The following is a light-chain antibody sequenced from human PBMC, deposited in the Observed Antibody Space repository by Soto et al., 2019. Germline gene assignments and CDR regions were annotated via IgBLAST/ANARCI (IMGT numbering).Light chain of an antibody. J-gene: IGLJ2*01. CDR3: SSFARSSTLV. Sequence: QSALTQPASVSASPGQSVSISCTGTSSDVGGYNYVSWYQHYPGKAPKLIIYDVSNRPSGISTRFSGSKSGNTASLTISGLQAEDEADYYCSSFARSSTLVFGGGTKLTVL. CDR2: DVS. CDR1: SSDVGGYNY. V-gene: IGLV2-14*03.